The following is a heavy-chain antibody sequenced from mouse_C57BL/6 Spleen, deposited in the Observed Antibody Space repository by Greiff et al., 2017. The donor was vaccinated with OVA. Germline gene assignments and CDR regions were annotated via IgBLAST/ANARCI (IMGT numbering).Heavy chain of an antibody. D-gene: IGHD3-3*01. V-gene: IGHV1-50*01. CDR1: GYTFTSYW. J-gene: IGHJ1*03. Sequence: QVQLQQPGAELVKPGASVKLSCKASGYTFTSYWMQWVKQRPGQGLEWIGEIDPSDSYTNYNQKFKGKATLTVDTSSSTAYMQLSSLTSEDSAVYYCAKSLGEGRYIDVWGTGTTVTVSS. CDR3: AKSLGEGRYIDV. CDR2: IDPSDSYT.